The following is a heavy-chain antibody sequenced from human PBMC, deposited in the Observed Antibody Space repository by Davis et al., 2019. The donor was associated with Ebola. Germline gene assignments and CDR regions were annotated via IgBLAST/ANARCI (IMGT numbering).Heavy chain of an antibody. D-gene: IGHD6-6*01. V-gene: IGHV4-34*01. CDR2: INHSGST. CDR1: GGSFSGYY. CDR3: ARRSNSPFDY. J-gene: IGHJ4*02. Sequence: MPSETLSLTCAVYGGSFSGYYWSWIRQPPGKGLEWIGEINHSGSTNYNPSLKSRVTISVDTSKKQFSLKLSSVTAADTAVYYCARRSNSPFDYWCQGTLVTVSS.